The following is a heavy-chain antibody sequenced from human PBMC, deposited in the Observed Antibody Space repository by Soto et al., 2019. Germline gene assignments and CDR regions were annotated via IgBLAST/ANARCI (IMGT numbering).Heavy chain of an antibody. V-gene: IGHV4-39*01. J-gene: IGHJ5*02. CDR1: GDSISDTRYY. CDR3: ARQVYGDYLGGNWFDP. CDR2: ISHDGHA. D-gene: IGHD4-17*01. Sequence: SETLSLTCSVLGDSISDTRYYWGWIRQSPEKGLEWIGSISHDGHAYYNPPLKSRVTLFADTSRNQFSLKMKSVTVADTALYFCARQVYGDYLGGNWFDPWGQGALVTVSS.